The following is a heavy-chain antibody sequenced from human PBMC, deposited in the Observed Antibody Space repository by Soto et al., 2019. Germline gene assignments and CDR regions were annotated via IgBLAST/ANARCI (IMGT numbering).Heavy chain of an antibody. D-gene: IGHD5-12*01. CDR2: ISSSSSYI. V-gene: IGHV3-21*01. Sequence: GGSLRLSCAASGFTFSSYGMNWVRQAPGKGLEWVSSISSSSSYIYYADSVKGRFTISRDNAKNSLYLQMNSLRAEDTAVYYCARDRRRKGVEMATIDWFDPWGQGTLVTVPS. J-gene: IGHJ5*02. CDR3: ARDRRRKGVEMATIDWFDP. CDR1: GFTFSSYG.